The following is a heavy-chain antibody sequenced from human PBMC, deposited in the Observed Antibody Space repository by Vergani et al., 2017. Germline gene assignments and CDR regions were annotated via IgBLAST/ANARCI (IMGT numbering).Heavy chain of an antibody. CDR3: ARQTYYFDY. Sequence: QLQLQESGPGLVKPSETLSLTCTVSGGSIGSSSYYWGWIRQPPGKGLEWVGSIYYRGGTYSNPSLKSRGTISVDTSKDQFSLQLSSVTAADTAVYYCARQTYYFDYWGQGTLVTVSS. J-gene: IGHJ4*02. CDR1: GGSIGSSSYY. V-gene: IGHV4-39*07. CDR2: IYYRGGT.